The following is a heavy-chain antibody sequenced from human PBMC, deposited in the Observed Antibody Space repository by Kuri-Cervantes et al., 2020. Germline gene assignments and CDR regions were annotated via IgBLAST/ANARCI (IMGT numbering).Heavy chain of an antibody. V-gene: IGHV3-30*03. J-gene: IGHJ5*02. D-gene: IGHD2-15*01. CDR2: ISYEGSNK. CDR3: ARSTNFDCSGGRCVRGWFDP. Sequence: GGSLRLSCAASGFTFSSYGMHWVRQAPGKGLEWVAVISYEGSNKYYADSVKGRFTISRDNSKNTLYLQMNSLRAEDTAVYYCARSTNFDCSGGRCVRGWFDPWGQGTLVTVSS. CDR1: GFTFSSYG.